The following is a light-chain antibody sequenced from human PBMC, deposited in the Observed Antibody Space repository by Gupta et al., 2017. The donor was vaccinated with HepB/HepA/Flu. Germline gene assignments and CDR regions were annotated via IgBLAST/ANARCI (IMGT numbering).Light chain of an antibody. CDR1: QSVSSSY. CDR2: GAS. Sequence: EIVFTQSPGTLSLSPGERATLSCRASQSVSSSYLAWYQQKPGQAPRLLIYGASSRATGIPDRFSGSGSGTXFTLTIXRLEPEDFAVYYCLQDGSAPRTFGXGTKVEIK. J-gene: IGKJ4*02. V-gene: IGKV3-20*01. CDR3: LQDGSAPRT.